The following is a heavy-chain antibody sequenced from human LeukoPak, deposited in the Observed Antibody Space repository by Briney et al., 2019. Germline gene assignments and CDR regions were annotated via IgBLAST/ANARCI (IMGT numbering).Heavy chain of an antibody. Sequence: ASVKVSCKASGYTFTSYGIIWVRQAPGQVLEWMGWISAYNGNTNYAQKRQGRVTMTTDTSTSTAYMELGSLRSGDTAVYYCARDDQAEDWFDPWGQGTLVTVSS. CDR3: ARDDQAEDWFDP. CDR1: GYTFTSYG. V-gene: IGHV1-18*01. J-gene: IGHJ5*02. CDR2: ISAYNGNT.